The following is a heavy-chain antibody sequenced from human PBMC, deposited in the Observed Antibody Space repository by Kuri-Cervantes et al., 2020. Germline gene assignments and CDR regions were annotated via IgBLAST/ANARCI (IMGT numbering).Heavy chain of an antibody. V-gene: IGHV3-74*01. CDR2: INGDGSST. D-gene: IGHD5-18*01. J-gene: IGHJ4*02. Sequence: GGSLRLSCAGSGFAFSSYWMHWVRQAPGKGLVWVSRINGDGSSTTYADSVKGRFTISRDNSKNTLYLQMNSLRAEDTAVYYCAKVDTAIFDYWGQGTLVTVSS. CDR1: GFAFSSYW. CDR3: AKVDTAIFDY.